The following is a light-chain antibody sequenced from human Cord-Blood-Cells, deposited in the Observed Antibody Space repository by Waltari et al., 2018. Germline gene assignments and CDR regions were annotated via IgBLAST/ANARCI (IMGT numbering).Light chain of an antibody. CDR1: QSVSSY. CDR2: DAS. V-gene: IGKV3-11*01. CDR3: QQRSNWPPMYS. J-gene: IGKJ2*03. Sequence: EIGLTQSPATLSLSPGERATLSCRASQSVSSYLAWYQQKPGQAPRLLIYDASNRATGIPARFSGSGSGTDFTLTISSLEPEDFAVYYWQQRSNWPPMYSFGQGTKLEIK.